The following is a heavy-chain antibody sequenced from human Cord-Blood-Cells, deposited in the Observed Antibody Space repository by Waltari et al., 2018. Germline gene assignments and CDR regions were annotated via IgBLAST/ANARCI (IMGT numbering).Heavy chain of an antibody. CDR3: ARSPYDSSGYYYYFDY. D-gene: IGHD3-22*01. Sequence: EVQLVESGGGLVKPGGSLRLSCAASGLTFSSYSMNWVRQAPGKGLEWVSSISSSSSYIYYADSVKGRFTISRDNAKNSLYLQMNSLRAEDTAVYYCARSPYDSSGYYYYFDYWGQGTLVTVSS. CDR1: GLTFSSYS. V-gene: IGHV3-21*01. CDR2: ISSSSSYI. J-gene: IGHJ4*02.